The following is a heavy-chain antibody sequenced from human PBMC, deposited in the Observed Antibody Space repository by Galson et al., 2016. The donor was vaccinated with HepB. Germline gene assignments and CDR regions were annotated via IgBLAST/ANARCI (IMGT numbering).Heavy chain of an antibody. D-gene: IGHD4-23*01. Sequence: QSGAEVKQPGESLQISCKGSGYSFSSYWIGWVRQMPGKGLEWMGIIYTGDSDTRNSPSFKGQVTISADKSISPAYLQWSSLKTSDTAMYYCARTLGGNSPFDSWGQGTLVTVSS. CDR3: ARTLGGNSPFDS. CDR2: IYTGDSDT. V-gene: IGHV5-51*01. CDR1: GYSFSSYW. J-gene: IGHJ4*02.